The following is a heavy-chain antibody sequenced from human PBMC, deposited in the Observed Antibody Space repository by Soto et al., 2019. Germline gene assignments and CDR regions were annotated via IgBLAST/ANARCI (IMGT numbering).Heavy chain of an antibody. CDR1: GFTFSSYA. V-gene: IGHV3-30-3*01. D-gene: IGHD2-2*01. CDR3: ARGPSSLTRFDY. Sequence: GGSLRLSCAASGFTFSSYAMHWVRQAPGKGLEWVAVISYDGSNKYYAASVKGRFTISRDNSKNTLYLQMNSLRAEDTAVYYCARGPSSLTRFDYWGQGTLVTVSS. J-gene: IGHJ4*02. CDR2: ISYDGSNK.